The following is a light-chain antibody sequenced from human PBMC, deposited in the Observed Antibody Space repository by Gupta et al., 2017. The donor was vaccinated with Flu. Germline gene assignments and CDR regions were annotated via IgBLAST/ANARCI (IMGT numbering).Light chain of an antibody. Sequence: VKRTGTPSSGYTNYANAWHQHQSEKGPRSLMKLNADGSHHRGNGLPDRFSGSSSGAARYLTISSLQAEDEADYYGQAWDAGSWVFGGGTTLTVL. CDR2: LNADGSH. CDR3: QAWDAGSWV. J-gene: IGLJ3*02. V-gene: IGLV4-69*01. CDR1: SGYTNYA.